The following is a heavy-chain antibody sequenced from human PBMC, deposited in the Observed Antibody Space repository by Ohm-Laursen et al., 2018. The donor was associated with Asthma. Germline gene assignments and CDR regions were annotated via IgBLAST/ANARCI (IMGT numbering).Heavy chain of an antibody. CDR3: AKVGLTYYNAMDV. CDR2: ISSTSGST. V-gene: IGHV3-23*01. CDR1: KFTFSNYA. Sequence: SLRLSCAASKFTFSNYAMNWVRQPPGKGLEWVSEISSTSGSTDYADSVKGRFTTSRDNSKSTMYLQMNSLRAEDTAVYYCAKVGLTYYNAMDVWGQGTTVTVSS. D-gene: IGHD4/OR15-4a*01. J-gene: IGHJ6*02.